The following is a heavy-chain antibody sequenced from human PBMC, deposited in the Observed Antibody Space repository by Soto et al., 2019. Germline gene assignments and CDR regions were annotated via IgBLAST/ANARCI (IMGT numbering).Heavy chain of an antibody. Sequence: SETLSLTCAVSGGSISSTNWWSWVRQPPGKGLEWIGEIYHSGSTNYNPSLKSRVTISVDRSKNQFSLNLTSVTAADTAVYYCARDHGSSSFTDYWGQGTLVTVSS. V-gene: IGHV4-4*02. J-gene: IGHJ4*02. D-gene: IGHD6-6*01. CDR2: IYHSGST. CDR1: GGSISSTNW. CDR3: ARDHGSSSFTDY.